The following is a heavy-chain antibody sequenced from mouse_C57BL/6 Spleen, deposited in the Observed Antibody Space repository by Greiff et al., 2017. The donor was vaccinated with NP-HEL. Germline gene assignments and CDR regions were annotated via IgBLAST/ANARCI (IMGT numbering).Heavy chain of an antibody. J-gene: IGHJ2*01. CDR3: ARRRGDSFFDY. V-gene: IGHV1-69*01. Sequence: QVQLQQPGAELVLPGASVKLSCKASGYTFTSYWMHWVKQRPGQGLEWIGAIDPSDGYTNYNQKFKGKSTLTIDKSSSTGYLQLSSLTSEDSAVYYCARRRGDSFFDYWGQGTTLTVSS. CDR2: IDPSDGYT. D-gene: IGHD2-12*01. CDR1: GYTFTSYW.